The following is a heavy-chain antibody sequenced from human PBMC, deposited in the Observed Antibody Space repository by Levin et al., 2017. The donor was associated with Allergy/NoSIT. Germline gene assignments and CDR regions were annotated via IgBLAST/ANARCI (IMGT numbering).Heavy chain of an antibody. J-gene: IGHJ3*02. CDR1: GYTFTDYY. Sequence: ASVKVSCKASGYTFTDYYIHWVRQAPGQGLEWMGWINPNSGATNYAQKFQGGVAMTRDSPISTAYMELSRLRSDDTALDYCARGGRIRRQLVQGALDIWGRGTMVTVSS. D-gene: IGHD6-13*01. CDR3: ARGGRIRRQLVQGALDI. CDR2: INPNSGAT. V-gene: IGHV1-2*02.